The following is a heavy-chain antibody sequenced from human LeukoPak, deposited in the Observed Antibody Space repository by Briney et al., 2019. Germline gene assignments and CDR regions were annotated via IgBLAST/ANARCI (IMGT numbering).Heavy chain of an antibody. CDR1: GYSLTDNY. V-gene: IGHV1-2*02. CDR3: ARTVVVTAWDYGMDV. CDR2: INPNSDGT. D-gene: IGHD2-21*02. Sequence: GASVKVSCKASGYSLTDNYMHWMRQAPGQGLEWMGWINPNSDGTKYAQQFQGRVTMTRDTSISTAYMELSSLRSDDTAVYYCARTVVVTAWDYGMDVWGQGTTVTVSS. J-gene: IGHJ6*02.